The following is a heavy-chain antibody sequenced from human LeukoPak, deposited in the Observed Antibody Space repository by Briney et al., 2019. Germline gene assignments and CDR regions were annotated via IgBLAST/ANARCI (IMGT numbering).Heavy chain of an antibody. D-gene: IGHD4-23*01. Sequence: GGPRRRPTETPRNTIPTSARSWSAKIQGKGPDSPTTSSTTGASTYYADSVKGRFTISRGNSKNTLSLQMDSLRVEDTALYYCAKDWTTVVTPKGYYFDSWGEGTLVTVSS. CDR1: RNTIPTSA. V-gene: IGHV3-23*01. CDR2: SSTTGAST. J-gene: IGHJ4*02. CDR3: AKDWTTVVTPKGYYFDS.